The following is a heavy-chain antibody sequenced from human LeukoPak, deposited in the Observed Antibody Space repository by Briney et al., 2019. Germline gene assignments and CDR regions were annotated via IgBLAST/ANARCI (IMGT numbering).Heavy chain of an antibody. D-gene: IGHD6-6*01. J-gene: IGHJ6*02. CDR3: AKDIAARHFFSRYYYYGMDV. Sequence: GGSLRLSCAASGFTFSSYAMSWVRQAPGKGLEWVSAISGSGDSTYYADSVKGRFTISRDNSKNTLYLQMNSLRAEDTAVYYCAKDIAARHFFSRYYYYGMDVWGQGTTVTVSS. CDR1: GFTFSSYA. V-gene: IGHV3-23*01. CDR2: ISGSGDST.